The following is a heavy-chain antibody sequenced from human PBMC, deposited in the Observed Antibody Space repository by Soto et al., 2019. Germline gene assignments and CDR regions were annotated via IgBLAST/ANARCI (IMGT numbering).Heavy chain of an antibody. Sequence: GGSLRLSCAASGFTFSSYAMSWVRQAPGKGLEWVSAISGSGGSTYYADSVKGRFTISRDNSKNTLYLQMNSLRAEDTAVYYCAKDKGYDSSGYPIDYRGQGTLVTVSS. CDR2: ISGSGGST. J-gene: IGHJ4*02. V-gene: IGHV3-23*01. CDR1: GFTFSSYA. D-gene: IGHD3-22*01. CDR3: AKDKGYDSSGYPIDY.